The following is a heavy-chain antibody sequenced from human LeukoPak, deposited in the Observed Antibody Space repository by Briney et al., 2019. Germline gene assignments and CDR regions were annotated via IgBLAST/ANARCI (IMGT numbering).Heavy chain of an antibody. CDR2: IYYSGST. Sequence: KPSETLSLTCTVSGGSISSYYWSWIRQPPGKGLEWIGYIYYSGSTNYNPSLKSRVTISVDTSKNQFSLKLSSVTAADTAVYYCAGARKGPRGPRGYDSSGYYYEASYYYYYMDVWGKGTTVTISS. CDR1: GGSISSYY. J-gene: IGHJ6*03. V-gene: IGHV4-59*12. D-gene: IGHD3-22*01. CDR3: AGARKGPRGPRGYDSSGYYYEASYYYYYMDV.